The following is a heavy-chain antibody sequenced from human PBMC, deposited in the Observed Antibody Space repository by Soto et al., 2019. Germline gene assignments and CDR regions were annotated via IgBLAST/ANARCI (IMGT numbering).Heavy chain of an antibody. CDR2: ISYDGSNK. J-gene: IGHJ6*02. Sequence: QVQLVESGGGVVQPGRSLRLSCAASGFTFSSYGMHWVRQAPGKGLEWVAVISYDGSNKYYADSVKGRFTISRDNSKNPLYLQMNSLRAEDTAVYYCAKDLQYYYYYGMDVWGQGTTVTVSS. CDR1: GFTFSSYG. CDR3: AKDLQYYYYYGMDV. V-gene: IGHV3-30*18.